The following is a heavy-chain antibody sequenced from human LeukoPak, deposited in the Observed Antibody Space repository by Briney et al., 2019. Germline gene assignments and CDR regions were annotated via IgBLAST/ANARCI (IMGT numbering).Heavy chain of an antibody. Sequence: PGGSLTLSCAASGFTLSATYMSWVRQAPGKGLEWVSIIYSDGSTYYADSVKGRFTITRDNSHNTLYLQMNSLRAEDTALYYCAGRSPTDIWGQGTMVTVSS. V-gene: IGHV3-53*01. CDR1: GFTLSATY. CDR3: AGRSPTDI. CDR2: IYSDGST. J-gene: IGHJ3*02.